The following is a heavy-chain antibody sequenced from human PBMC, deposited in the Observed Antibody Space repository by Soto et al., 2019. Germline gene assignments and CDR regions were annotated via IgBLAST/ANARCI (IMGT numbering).Heavy chain of an antibody. D-gene: IGHD3-10*01. V-gene: IGHV3-23*01. Sequence: GGSLRLSCAASGFTFSSYAMSWVRQAPGKGLEWVSAISGSGGSTYYADSVKGRFTISRDNSKNTLYLQMNSLRAEDTAVYYCAKAGIQKSPRGLNWFDPWGQGTLVTVSS. CDR3: AKAGIQKSPRGLNWFDP. CDR1: GFTFSSYA. CDR2: ISGSGGST. J-gene: IGHJ5*02.